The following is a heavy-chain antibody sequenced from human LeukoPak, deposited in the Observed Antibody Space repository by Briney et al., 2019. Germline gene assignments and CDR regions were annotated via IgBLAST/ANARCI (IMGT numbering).Heavy chain of an antibody. D-gene: IGHD4-17*01. J-gene: IGHJ4*02. CDR2: IYYSGST. V-gene: IGHV4-59*01. CDR1: GGSISSYY. CDR3: ARDHGDYLYYFDY. Sequence: SETLSLTCTVSGGSISSYYWSWIRQPPGKGLEWIGYIYYSGSTNYNPSLKSRVTISVDTPKNQFSLKLSSVTAADTAVYYCARDHGDYLYYFDYWGQGTLVTVSS.